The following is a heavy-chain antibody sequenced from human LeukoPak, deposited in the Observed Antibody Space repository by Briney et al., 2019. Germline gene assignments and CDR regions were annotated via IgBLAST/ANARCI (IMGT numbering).Heavy chain of an antibody. J-gene: IGHJ5*02. CDR3: ARVHLRNWFDP. CDR2: INSGGSST. V-gene: IGHV3-74*01. Sequence: PGGSLRLSCAASGFTFSSYWMHWVRQAPGKGLVWVSRINSGGSSTSYADSVRGRFTISRDNAKNTLYLQMNSLRAEDTAVYYCARVHLRNWFDPWGQGTLVTVSS. CDR1: GFTFSSYW.